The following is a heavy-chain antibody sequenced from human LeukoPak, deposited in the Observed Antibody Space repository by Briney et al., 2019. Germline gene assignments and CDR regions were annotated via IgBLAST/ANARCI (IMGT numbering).Heavy chain of an antibody. CDR3: ARDPAGGYGPFDY. J-gene: IGHJ4*02. Sequence: GGSLRLSCAASGFTFSNAWMTWVRQAPGKGLEWVGRIKIKTDGGTIDYGAPVKGRFTISRDDSKNTLYLQMNSLRAEDTAVYYCARDPAGGYGPFDYWGQGTLVTVSS. CDR2: IKIKTDGGTI. V-gene: IGHV3-15*01. CDR1: GFTFSNAW. D-gene: IGHD5-12*01.